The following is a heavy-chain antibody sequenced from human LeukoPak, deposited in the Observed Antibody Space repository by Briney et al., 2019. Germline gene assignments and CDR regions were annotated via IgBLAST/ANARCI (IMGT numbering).Heavy chain of an antibody. D-gene: IGHD3-22*01. V-gene: IGHV3-23*01. CDR1: GFTFSSYC. J-gene: IGHJ3*02. Sequence: GGSLRLSCAASGFTFSSYCMTWVRQAPGKGLEWVSTISGRDSNTYYADSVTGRFAISRDNSKNTLYLQMKSLRAEDTAVYYCAKDDSSGYSLSDAFDIWGQGTMVTVSS. CDR3: AKDDSSGYSLSDAFDI. CDR2: ISGRDSNT.